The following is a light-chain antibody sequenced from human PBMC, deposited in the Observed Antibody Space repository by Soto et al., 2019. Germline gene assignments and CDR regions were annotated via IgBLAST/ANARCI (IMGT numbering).Light chain of an antibody. CDR1: QGITNY. Sequence: DIQMTQSPSSLSASVGDRVIITCRASQGITNYLAWHQQKPGKVSKLLIYAASTLQSGVPSRFSGSGSGTEFTLTISSLQPEDVATYYYQQYNSPPLTFGGGTKVEIK. V-gene: IGKV1-27*01. CDR3: QQYNSPPLT. CDR2: AAS. J-gene: IGKJ4*01.